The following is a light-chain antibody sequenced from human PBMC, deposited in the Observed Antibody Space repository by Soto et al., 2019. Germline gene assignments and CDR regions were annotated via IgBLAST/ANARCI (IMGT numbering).Light chain of an antibody. V-gene: IGLV2-14*01. CDR2: EVS. CDR1: SSDVGSYNY. Sequence: QSALPQPASVSGSPGQSITISCTGTSSDVGSYNYVSWYQQHPGKAPKLMIYEVSNRPSGVSNRFSGSKSGNTASLTISGLQAEDEANYYCSSYTSSSTRVFGGGTQLTVL. CDR3: SSYTSSSTRV. J-gene: IGLJ3*02.